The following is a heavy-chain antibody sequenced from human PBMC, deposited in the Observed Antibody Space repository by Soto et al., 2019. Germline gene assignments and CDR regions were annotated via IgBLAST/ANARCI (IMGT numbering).Heavy chain of an antibody. Sequence: SETLSLTCAVSGVSLTSGNWWTWVRQSPQRGLEYIGEIFHDGTANYYPSFERRVAMSVDTSRNQFSLKLTSVTAADTAVYFCARLVYDTRLNYMYSDFWGPGTLVTVSS. CDR2: IFHDGTA. D-gene: IGHD3-10*01. CDR3: ARLVYDTRLNYMYSDF. J-gene: IGHJ4*02. V-gene: IGHV4-4*02. CDR1: GVSLTSGNW.